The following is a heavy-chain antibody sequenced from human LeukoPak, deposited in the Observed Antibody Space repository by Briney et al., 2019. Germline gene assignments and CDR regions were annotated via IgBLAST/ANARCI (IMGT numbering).Heavy chain of an antibody. CDR1: GGSISSYY. D-gene: IGHD3-22*01. J-gene: IGHJ2*01. Sequence: KPSETLSLTCTVSGGSISSYYWSWIRQPPGKGLEWIGYIYYSGSTNYNPSLKSRVTISVDTSKNQFSLKLSSVTAADTAVYYCARDSSGPDSSGYYDHWYFDLWGRGTLVTVSS. V-gene: IGHV4-59*01. CDR2: IYYSGST. CDR3: ARDSSGPDSSGYYDHWYFDL.